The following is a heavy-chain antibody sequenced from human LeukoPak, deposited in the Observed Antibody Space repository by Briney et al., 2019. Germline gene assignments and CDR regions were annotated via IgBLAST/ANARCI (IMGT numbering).Heavy chain of an antibody. CDR1: RGSISSITNY. Sequence: SETLSLTCTVSRGSISSITNYWGWLRQPPGKGLEWIGSVYYTGNTYYNPSLKSRVTISVGASKSQFSLNLSSVTAADTAVYYCASGPFNYFDFWGQGTLVIVSS. V-gene: IGHV4-39*01. CDR2: VYYTGNT. CDR3: ASGPFNYFDF. J-gene: IGHJ4*02.